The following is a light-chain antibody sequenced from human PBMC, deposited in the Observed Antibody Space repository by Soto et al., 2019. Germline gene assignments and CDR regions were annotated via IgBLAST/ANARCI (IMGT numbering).Light chain of an antibody. CDR2: WAS. Sequence: DIVMTQSPDSLAVSLGERATINCKSSQSVLYSSNNKNYLAWYQQKPGQPPKLLIYWASIRESGVPDRFSGSGSGTDFALTISSLQAEDVAVYYCQQYYAAPPLTFGQGTKLEIK. V-gene: IGKV4-1*01. CDR3: QQYYAAPPLT. J-gene: IGKJ2*01. CDR1: QSVLYSSNNKNY.